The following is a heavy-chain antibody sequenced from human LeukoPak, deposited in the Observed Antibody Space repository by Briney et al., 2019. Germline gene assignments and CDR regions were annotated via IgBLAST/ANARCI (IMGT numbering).Heavy chain of an antibody. CDR1: GFTFSNYD. Sequence: GGSLRLSCAASGFTFSNYDMSWVRQAPGKGLQWVSVISGGGDITYYADSVKGRFTISRDNSKNTLFLQMNSLRAEDTAVYYCAKVSCASSSCPNDYWGQGTLVTVSS. CDR3: AKVSCASSSCPNDY. D-gene: IGHD2-2*01. J-gene: IGHJ4*02. V-gene: IGHV3-23*01. CDR2: ISGGGDIT.